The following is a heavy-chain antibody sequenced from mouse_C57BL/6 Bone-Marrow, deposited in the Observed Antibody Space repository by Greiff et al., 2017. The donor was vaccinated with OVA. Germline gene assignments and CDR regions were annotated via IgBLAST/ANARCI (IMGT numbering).Heavy chain of an antibody. CDR3: ARFEIYGSSYDY. CDR2: IYPRSGNT. V-gene: IGHV1-81*01. CDR1: GYTFTSYG. D-gene: IGHD1-1*01. J-gene: IGHJ2*01. Sequence: HLVESGAELARPGASVKLSCKASGYTFTSYGISWVKQRTGQGLEWIGEIYPRSGNTYYNEKFKGKATLTADKSSSTAYMELRSLTSEDSAVYFCARFEIYGSSYDYWGQGTTLTVSS.